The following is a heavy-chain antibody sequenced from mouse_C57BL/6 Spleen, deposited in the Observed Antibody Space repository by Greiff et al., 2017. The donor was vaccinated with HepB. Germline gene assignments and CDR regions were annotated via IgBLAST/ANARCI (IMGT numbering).Heavy chain of an antibody. CDR2: IYPGDGDT. J-gene: IGHJ2*01. CDR3: ARAGYYFDY. V-gene: IGHV1-82*01. D-gene: IGHD2-2*01. CDR1: GYAFSSSW. Sequence: VQLQESGPELVKPGASVKISCKASGYAFSSSWMNWVKQRPGKGLEWIGRIYPGDGDTNYNGKFKGKATLTADKSSSTAYMQLSSLTSEDSAVYFCARAGYYFDYWGQGTTLTVSS.